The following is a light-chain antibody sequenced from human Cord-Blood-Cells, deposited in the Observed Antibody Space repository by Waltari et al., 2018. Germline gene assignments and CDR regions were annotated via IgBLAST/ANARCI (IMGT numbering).Light chain of an antibody. CDR2: WAS. CDR1: QSVLYSSNNKNY. CDR3: QQYYSTPWT. J-gene: IGKJ1*01. V-gene: IGKV4-1*01. Sequence: DIVMTQSPDSLAVSLGARATINCKSSQSVLYSSNNKNYLAWYQQKPGQPPKLLIYWASTRESGVPDRFSGSGSGTDFTLTNSSLQAEDVAVYYCQQYYSTPWTFGQGTKVEIK.